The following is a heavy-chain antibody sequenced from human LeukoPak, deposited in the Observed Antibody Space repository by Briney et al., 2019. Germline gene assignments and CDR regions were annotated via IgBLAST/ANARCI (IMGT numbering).Heavy chain of an antibody. J-gene: IGHJ4*02. Sequence: SETLSLTCTVSGGSISSGGYYWGWIRQPPGKGLEWIGSIYYSGSTYYNPSLKSRVTISVDTSKNQFSLKLSSVTAADTAVYYCAVGINFDYWGQGTLVTVSS. CDR2: IYYSGST. D-gene: IGHD1-26*01. CDR3: AVGINFDY. V-gene: IGHV4-39*01. CDR1: GGSISSGGYY.